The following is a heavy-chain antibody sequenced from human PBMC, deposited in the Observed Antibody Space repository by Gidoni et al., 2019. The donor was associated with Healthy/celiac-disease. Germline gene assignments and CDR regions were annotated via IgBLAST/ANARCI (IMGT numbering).Heavy chain of an antibody. CDR1: GFTFSSYA. D-gene: IGHD3-10*01. V-gene: IGHV3-23*01. CDR3: AKDPLMLYYYGSDGFYFDY. Sequence: EVQLLESGGGLVQPGGSLRLSCAASGFTFSSYAMSWVRQAQGKGLEWVSAISGSGGSTYYADSVKGRFTISRDNSKNTLYLQMNSLRAEDTAVYYCAKDPLMLYYYGSDGFYFDYWGQGTLVTVSS. J-gene: IGHJ4*02. CDR2: ISGSGGST.